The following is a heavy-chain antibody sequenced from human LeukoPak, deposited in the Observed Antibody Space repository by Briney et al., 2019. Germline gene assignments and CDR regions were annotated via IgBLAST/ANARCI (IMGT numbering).Heavy chain of an antibody. Sequence: GGTLSLSCAVSGFTLSSNYMTWVRQAPGKGLEGGSIIYSCCSTNYADSVTGGFTISRDNSKNPLYLQINSLRAEDTAVYYCARDRTGQQLLSRKEYYYMDVWGKGTTVTISS. CDR2: IYSCCST. J-gene: IGHJ6*03. CDR3: ARDRTGQQLLSRKEYYYMDV. V-gene: IGHV3-66*01. CDR1: GFTLSSNY. D-gene: IGHD2/OR15-2a*01.